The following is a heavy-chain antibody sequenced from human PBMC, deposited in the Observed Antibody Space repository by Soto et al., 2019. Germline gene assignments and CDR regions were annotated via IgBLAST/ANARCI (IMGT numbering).Heavy chain of an antibody. CDR2: IYHIGST. D-gene: IGHD3-22*01. J-gene: IGHJ5*02. CDR3: ARDRGYPNNWFDP. Sequence: SETLSLTCAVSGGSISSGGYSWSWIRQPPGKGLEWIGYIYHIGSTYYNPSLKSRVTISVDRSKNQFSLKLSSVTAADTAVYYCARDRGYPNNWFDPRAQRTPVTVSS. V-gene: IGHV4-30-2*01. CDR1: GGSISSGGYS.